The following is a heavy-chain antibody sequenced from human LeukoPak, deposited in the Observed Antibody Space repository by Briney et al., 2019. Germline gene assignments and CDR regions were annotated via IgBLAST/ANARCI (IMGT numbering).Heavy chain of an antibody. CDR2: MRYDGSQI. CDR1: GLAFSSYG. J-gene: IGHJ4*02. CDR3: AGKAAAFYFDY. Sequence: GGSLRLSCTASGLAFSSYGMHWARQAPGKGLEWVAFMRYDGSQIYYADSVKGRFTISRDNSKNALYLQMNSLRPEDTAVYYCAGKAAAFYFDYWGQGTLVSVSS. D-gene: IGHD6-13*01. V-gene: IGHV3-30*02.